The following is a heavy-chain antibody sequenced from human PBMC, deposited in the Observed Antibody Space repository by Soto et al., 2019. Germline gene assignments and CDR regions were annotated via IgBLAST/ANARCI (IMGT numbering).Heavy chain of an antibody. V-gene: IGHV3-7*02. Sequence: EVQLVESGGGLVQPGGSLRLSCAASGFTFTSYWMSWVRQAPGKGLEWVANIKQDGTSKYYADSVKGRFTVSRDNGKSSSYLQMDSLRADDTAVYRCVNLRFIFMESEFDSWGHGTLVHVSS. CDR2: IKQDGTSK. D-gene: IGHD3-16*02. J-gene: IGHJ5*01. CDR1: GFTFTSYW. CDR3: VNLRFIFMESEFDS.